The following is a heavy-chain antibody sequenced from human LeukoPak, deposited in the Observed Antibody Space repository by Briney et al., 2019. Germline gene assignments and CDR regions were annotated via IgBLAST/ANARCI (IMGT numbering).Heavy chain of an antibody. J-gene: IGHJ4*02. D-gene: IGHD3-22*01. CDR2: INPNSGGT. Sequence: ASVKVSCKASGYTFTGYYMHWVRQAPGQGLEWMGWINPNSGGTNYAQKFQGRVTMTGDTSISTAYMELSRLRSDDTAVYYCARIRDSSGYLPFYYFDCWGQGALVTVSS. V-gene: IGHV1-2*02. CDR1: GYTFTGYY. CDR3: ARIRDSSGYLPFYYFDC.